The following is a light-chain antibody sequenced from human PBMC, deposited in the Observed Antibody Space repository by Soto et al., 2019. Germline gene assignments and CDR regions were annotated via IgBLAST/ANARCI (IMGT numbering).Light chain of an antibody. V-gene: IGLV2-14*01. CDR2: DVS. Sequence: QSALTQPASVSGSPGQSITISCTGTSSDVGGYNYVSWYQQHPGKAPKLMIYDVSNRPSGVSNRFSGSKSGNTASLTISGLQAEDEAYYYGSSYTSSSTLVFGTGTKLTVL. CDR1: SSDVGGYNY. J-gene: IGLJ1*01. CDR3: SSYTSSSTLV.